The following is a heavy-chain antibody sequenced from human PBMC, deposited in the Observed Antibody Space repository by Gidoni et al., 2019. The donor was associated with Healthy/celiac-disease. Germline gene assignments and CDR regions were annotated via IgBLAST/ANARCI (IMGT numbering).Heavy chain of an antibody. CDR2: IYPGDSDT. Sequence: EVQLVQSGAEVKKPGESLKISCKGSGYSFTSYWIGWVRQMPGKGLEWMGIIYPGDSDTRYSPSFQGQVTISADKSISTAYLQWSSLKASDTAMYYCARQGEQQLVLGLGYYYYGMDVWGQGTTVTVSS. CDR3: ARQGEQQLVLGLGYYYYGMDV. CDR1: GYSFTSYW. D-gene: IGHD6-13*01. J-gene: IGHJ6*02. V-gene: IGHV5-51*01.